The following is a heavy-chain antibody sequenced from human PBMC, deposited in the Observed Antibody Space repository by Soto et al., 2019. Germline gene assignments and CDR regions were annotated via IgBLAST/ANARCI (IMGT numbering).Heavy chain of an antibody. J-gene: IGHJ3*02. CDR2: INHSGST. D-gene: IGHD6-13*01. CDR3: ARTGIAAAGPSRGAFDI. CDR1: GGSFSGYY. Sequence: QVRLQQWGAGLLKPSETLSLTCAVYGGSFSGYYWSWIRQPPGKGLEWIGEINHSGSTNYNPSLKSRVTISVDTSKNQFSLKLSSVTAADTAVYYCARTGIAAAGPSRGAFDIWGQGTMVTVSS. V-gene: IGHV4-34*01.